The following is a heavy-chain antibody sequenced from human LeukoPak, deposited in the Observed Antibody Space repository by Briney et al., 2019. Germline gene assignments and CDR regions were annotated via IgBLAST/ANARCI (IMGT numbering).Heavy chain of an antibody. CDR2: IWYDGSNK. CDR3: ARDVRCSTTSCFDY. D-gene: IGHD2-2*01. V-gene: IGHV3-33*01. CDR1: GSTFSSYG. Sequence: GRSLRLSCAASGSTFSSYGMHWVRQAPGKGLEWVAIIWYDGSNKYYADSVKGRFTISRDNSKNTLYLQMNSLRAEDTAVYYCARDVRCSTTSCFDYWGQGTLVTVSS. J-gene: IGHJ4*02.